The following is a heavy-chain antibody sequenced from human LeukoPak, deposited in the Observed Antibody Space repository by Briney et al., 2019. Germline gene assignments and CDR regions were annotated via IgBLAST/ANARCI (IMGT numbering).Heavy chain of an antibody. CDR3: ARKLGDYKTGDYYYGMDV. Sequence: SVTVSCKASGGTFSSYTISWVRQAPGQGLEWMGRIIPILGIANYAQKFQGRVTITADKSTSTAYMELSSLRSEDTAVYYCARKLGDYKTGDYYYGMDVWGQGTTVTVSS. CDR2: IIPILGIA. V-gene: IGHV1-69*02. CDR1: GGTFSSYT. J-gene: IGHJ6*02. D-gene: IGHD4-17*01.